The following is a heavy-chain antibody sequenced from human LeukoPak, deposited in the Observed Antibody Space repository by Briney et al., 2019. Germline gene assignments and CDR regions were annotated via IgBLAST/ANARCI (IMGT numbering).Heavy chain of an antibody. V-gene: IGHV3-23*01. CDR1: GFTFSSYA. CDR2: ISGSGGST. D-gene: IGHD3-10*01. CDR3: AKVSITMVRGVDFPLDY. J-gene: IGHJ4*02. Sequence: GGSLRLSCAASGFTFSSYAMSWVRQAPGKGLEWVSAISGSGGSTYYADSVKGRFTISRDNSKNTLYLQMNSLRAEDTAVYYCAKVSITMVRGVDFPLDYWGQGTLVTVSS.